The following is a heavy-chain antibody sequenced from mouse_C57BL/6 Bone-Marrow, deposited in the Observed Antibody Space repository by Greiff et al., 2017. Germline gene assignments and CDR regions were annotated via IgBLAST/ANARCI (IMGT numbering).Heavy chain of an antibody. CDR3: ARSDYYGSSCYFDY. CDR2: IYPGDGDT. V-gene: IGHV1-82*01. CDR1: GYAFSSSW. J-gene: IGHJ2*01. Sequence: VQLQQSGPELVKPGASVKISCKASGYAFSSSWMNWVKQRPGKGLEWIGRIYPGDGDTNYNGKFKGKATLTADKSSSTAYMQLSSLTSEDSAVYFCARSDYYGSSCYFDYWGQGTTLTVSS. D-gene: IGHD1-1*01.